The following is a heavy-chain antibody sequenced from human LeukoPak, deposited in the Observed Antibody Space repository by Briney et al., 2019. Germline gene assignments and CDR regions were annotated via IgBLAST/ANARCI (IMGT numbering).Heavy chain of an antibody. V-gene: IGHV3-30*18. Sequence: GGSLRLSCAASGFTFSSYGMHWVRQAPGKGLEWVAVISYDGSNKYYADSVKGRFTISRDNSKNTLYLQMNSLRAEDTAVYYCAKIPSGMVRGPFDYWGQETLVTVYS. CDR3: AKIPSGMVRGPFDY. J-gene: IGHJ4*02. CDR1: GFTFSSYG. CDR2: ISYDGSNK. D-gene: IGHD3-10*01.